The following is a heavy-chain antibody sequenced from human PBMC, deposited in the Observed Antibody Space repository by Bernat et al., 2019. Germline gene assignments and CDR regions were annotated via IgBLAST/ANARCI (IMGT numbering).Heavy chain of an antibody. CDR1: GFTFSSYG. Sequence: QVQLVESGGGVVQPGRSLRLSCAASGFTFSSYGMHWVRQAPGKGLEWVAGISYDGSNKYYADSVKGRFTISRDNSKNTLYLQMNSLRAEDTAVYYCAKSDQMLDYYYYYYMDVWGKGTTVTVSS. CDR3: AKSDQMLDYYYYYYMDV. CDR2: ISYDGSNK. D-gene: IGHD2-2*01. V-gene: IGHV3-30*18. J-gene: IGHJ6*03.